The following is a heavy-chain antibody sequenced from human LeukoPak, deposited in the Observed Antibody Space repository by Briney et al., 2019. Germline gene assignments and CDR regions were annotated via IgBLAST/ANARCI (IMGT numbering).Heavy chain of an antibody. V-gene: IGHV1-8*01. J-gene: IGHJ6*02. D-gene: IGHD6-13*01. CDR2: MNPNSGNT. CDR1: GYTLTSYD. Sequence: EASVKVSCKASGYTLTSYDINWVRQAPGQGLEWMGWMNPNSGNTGYAQKFQGRVTMTRNTSISTTYMELSSLRSEDTAVYYCASLPYYFIAAAGTVNPGGMADVWGQGTTVTVSS. CDR3: ASLPYYFIAAAGTVNPGGMADV.